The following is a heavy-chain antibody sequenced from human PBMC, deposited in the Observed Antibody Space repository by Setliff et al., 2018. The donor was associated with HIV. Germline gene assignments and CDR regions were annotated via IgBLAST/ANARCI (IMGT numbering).Heavy chain of an antibody. J-gene: IGHJ6*02. CDR1: GDSISSHY. V-gene: IGHV4-59*11. Sequence: KSSETLSLTCTVSGDSISSHYWSWIRQPPGKGLEWIGTLYYSGSTSYNSSLKSRVTISGDTSKNQFSLRVSSVTAADTAVYYCARPVSKYFYGMDVWGLGTTVTVSS. CDR2: LYYSGST. D-gene: IGHD6-19*01. CDR3: ARPVSKYFYGMDV.